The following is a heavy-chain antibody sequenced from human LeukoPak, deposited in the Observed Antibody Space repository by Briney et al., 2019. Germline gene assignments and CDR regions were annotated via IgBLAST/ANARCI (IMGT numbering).Heavy chain of an antibody. CDR1: GVAIRNSW. CDR3: ASTFPYCSGDDCAL. J-gene: IGHJ1*01. CDR2: IHPEGSVQ. Sequence: GGALRLSCVASGVAIRNSWMSWVRQAPGKGLEWVANIHPEGSVQNYVDSVKGRFTISRDNAKNSLYLQINNLRAEDTAVYYCASTFPYCSGDDCALGGQGTLVTVSS. D-gene: IGHD2-21*01. V-gene: IGHV3-7*01.